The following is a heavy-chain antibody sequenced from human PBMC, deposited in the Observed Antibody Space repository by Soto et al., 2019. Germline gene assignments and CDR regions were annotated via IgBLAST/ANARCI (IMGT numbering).Heavy chain of an antibody. CDR2: INPNSGGT. V-gene: IGHV1-2*02. Sequence: ASVKVSCKASGYTFTGYYMHWVRQAPGQGLEWMGWINPNSGGTNYAKKFQDRVTLTSDTSFSTAYLELTRLRPDDTALYYCARIKWGLDYYSGMDVWGQGTAVTVSS. J-gene: IGHJ6*02. D-gene: IGHD1-26*01. CDR1: GYTFTGYY. CDR3: ARIKWGLDYYSGMDV.